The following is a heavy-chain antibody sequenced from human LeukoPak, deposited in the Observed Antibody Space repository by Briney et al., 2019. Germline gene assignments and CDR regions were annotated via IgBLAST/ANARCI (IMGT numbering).Heavy chain of an antibody. CDR3: ARVLAGGYCSGGSCPTAAFDI. CDR1: GGSISSSSYY. V-gene: IGHV4-39*07. CDR2: IYYSGST. D-gene: IGHD2-15*01. J-gene: IGHJ3*02. Sequence: SETLSLTCAVSGGSISSSSYYWGWIRQPPGKGLEWIGSIYYSGSTYYNPSLKSRVTISVDTSKNQFSLKLSSVTAADTAVYYCARVLAGGYCSGGSCPTAAFDIWGQGTMVTVSS.